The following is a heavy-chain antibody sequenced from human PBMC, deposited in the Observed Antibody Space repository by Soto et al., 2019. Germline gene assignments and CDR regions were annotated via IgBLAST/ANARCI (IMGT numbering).Heavy chain of an antibody. CDR3: ARLTPFWSGYPFYYYYGMDV. CDR2: INSDGSST. D-gene: IGHD3-3*01. J-gene: IGHJ6*02. Sequence: GFTFSSYWMHWVRQAPGKGLVWVSRINSDGSSTSYADSVKGRFTISRDNAKNTLYLQMNSLRAEDTAVYYCARLTPFWSGYPFYYYYGMDVWGQGTTVTVSS. CDR1: GFTFSSYW. V-gene: IGHV3-74*01.